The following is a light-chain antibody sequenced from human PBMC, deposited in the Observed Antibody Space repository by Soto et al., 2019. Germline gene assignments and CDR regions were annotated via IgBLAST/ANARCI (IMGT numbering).Light chain of an antibody. CDR1: SSDVGGYNY. CDR2: EVS. J-gene: IGLJ1*01. CDR3: SSYTSSSTLVV. V-gene: IGLV2-14*01. Sequence: QSALTQPASVSGSPGQSITISCTGTSSDVGGYNYASWYQQHPDKPPKLRIYEVSNRPSGVSNRFSGSKSGNTASLTISGLQAEDEADYYCSSYTSSSTLVVFGSGTKLTVL.